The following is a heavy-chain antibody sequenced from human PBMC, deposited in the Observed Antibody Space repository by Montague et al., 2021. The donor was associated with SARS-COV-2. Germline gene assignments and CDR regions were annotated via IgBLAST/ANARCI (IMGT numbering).Heavy chain of an antibody. CDR2: TYYRSKWYN. J-gene: IGHJ6*02. Sequence: CAISGDSVSSNSATWNWVRQSPSRGLEWLGRTYYRSKWYNDYAVSVRGRVTINPDTSKNQFSLQLNSVTPEDTAIYYCTSGREGNYNVMDVWDQGTTVTVPS. CDR3: TSGREGNYNVMDV. CDR1: GDSVSSNSAT. D-gene: IGHD1-1*01. V-gene: IGHV6-1*01.